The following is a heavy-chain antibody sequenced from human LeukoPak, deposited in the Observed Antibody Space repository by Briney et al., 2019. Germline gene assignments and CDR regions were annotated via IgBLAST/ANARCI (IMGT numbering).Heavy chain of an antibody. CDR2: IYYSGST. D-gene: IGHD3-10*01. V-gene: IGHV4-59*01. CDR3: ARGPLAEWFGEIDN. CDR1: GVSISSYY. J-gene: IGHJ4*02. Sequence: SETLSLTCTVSGVSISSYYWSWIRQPPGEGLEGIGYIYYSGSTNYNPSLKSRVTISVETSKNQFSLKLSSVTAADTAVYYCARGPLAEWFGEIDNWGQGTLVTVSS.